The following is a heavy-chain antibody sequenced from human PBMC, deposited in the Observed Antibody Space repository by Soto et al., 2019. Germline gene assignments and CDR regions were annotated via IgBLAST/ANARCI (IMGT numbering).Heavy chain of an antibody. J-gene: IGHJ4*02. CDR2: MSYDGSDK. Sequence: VQLVESGGGVVQPGRSLRLSFAASGFSFRSYAMHWVRQAPGKGLEWVAVMSYDGSDKDYADSVKGRFTISRDNSKNTLYLQMSSLRAEDTAVYYCARARLDTPALEYWGQGTLVTVSS. V-gene: IGHV3-30-3*01. CDR1: GFSFRSYA. D-gene: IGHD2-2*01. CDR3: ARARLDTPALEY.